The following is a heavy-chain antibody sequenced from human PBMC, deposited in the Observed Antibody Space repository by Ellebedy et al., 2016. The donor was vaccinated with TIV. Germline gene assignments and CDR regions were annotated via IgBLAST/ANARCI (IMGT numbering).Heavy chain of an antibody. V-gene: IGHV3-43*01. CDR3: AGSKWLRLIDY. CDR2: ISWDGGST. CDR1: GFTFDDYT. J-gene: IGHJ4*02. D-gene: IGHD5-12*01. Sequence: PGGSLRLSCAASGFTFDDYTMHWVRQAPGKGLEWVSLISWDGGSTYYADSVKGRFTISRDNSKNTLYLQMNSLRAEDTAVYYCAGSKWLRLIDYWGQGTLVTVSS.